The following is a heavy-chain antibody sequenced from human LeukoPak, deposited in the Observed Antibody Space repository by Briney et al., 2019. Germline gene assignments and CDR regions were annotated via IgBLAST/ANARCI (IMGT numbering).Heavy chain of an antibody. Sequence: PGGSLRLSCAASGFTFSSYGMHWVRQAPGKGLEWVAFIRYDGSNKYYADSVKGRFTISRDNSKNTLYLQMNSLRAEDTAVYYCAKTLRYYDMAYGMDVWGQGTTVTVSS. CDR3: AKTLRYYDMAYGMDV. D-gene: IGHD3-9*01. V-gene: IGHV3-30*02. J-gene: IGHJ6*02. CDR2: IRYDGSNK. CDR1: GFTFSSYG.